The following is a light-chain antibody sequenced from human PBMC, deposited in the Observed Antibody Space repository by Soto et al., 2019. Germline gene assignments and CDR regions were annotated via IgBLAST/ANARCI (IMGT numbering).Light chain of an antibody. CDR1: SSDVGSYNL. CDR2: EGS. J-gene: IGLJ1*01. V-gene: IGLV2-23*01. Sequence: QSVLTQPASVSGSPGQSITISCTGTSSDVGSYNLVSWYQQHPGKAPKLMIYEGSKRPSGVSNRFSGSKSGNTASLTISGLQDEDEADYYCCSYAGSSPLYVFGTGTRSPS. CDR3: CSYAGSSPLYV.